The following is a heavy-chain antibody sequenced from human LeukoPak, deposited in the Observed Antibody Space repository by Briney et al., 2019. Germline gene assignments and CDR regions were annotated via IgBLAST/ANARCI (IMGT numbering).Heavy chain of an antibody. V-gene: IGHV3-74*01. Sequence: GGSLRLSCAASGFTFSSYWMHWLRQAPGKGLVWASRINSDGSSTSYADSVKGRFTISRDNAKNTLYLQMNSLRAEDTAVYYCARDEPTLYYYGSGGIDYWGQGTLVTVSS. CDR1: GFTFSSYW. D-gene: IGHD3-10*01. CDR2: INSDGSST. CDR3: ARDEPTLYYYGSGGIDY. J-gene: IGHJ4*02.